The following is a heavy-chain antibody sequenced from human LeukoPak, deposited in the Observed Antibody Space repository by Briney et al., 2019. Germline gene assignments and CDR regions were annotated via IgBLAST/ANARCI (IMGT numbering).Heavy chain of an antibody. J-gene: IGHJ4*02. Sequence: GSLRLSCAASGFTFSSYAMHWVRQAPGKGLEWVAVISYDGSNKYYADSVKGRFTISRDNSKNTLYLQMNSLRAEDTAVYYCAREMGYYYDSSGYYYVRTNPFDYWGQGTLVTVSS. CDR3: AREMGYYYDSSGYYYVRTNPFDY. CDR1: GFTFSSYA. CDR2: ISYDGSNK. D-gene: IGHD3-22*01. V-gene: IGHV3-30*04.